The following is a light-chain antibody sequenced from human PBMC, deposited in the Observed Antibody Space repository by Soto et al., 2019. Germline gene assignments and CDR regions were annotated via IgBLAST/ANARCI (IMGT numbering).Light chain of an antibody. CDR2: EVS. CDR3: SSYTRSSTPYV. Sequence: ALTQPASVSGSPGQSITISCTGTSSDVGDYNYVSWYQQHPGKAPKLMIYEVSNRPSGVSNRFSGSKSGNTASLTISGLQAEDEADYYCSSYTRSSTPYVFGTGTKLTVL. CDR1: SSDVGDYNY. J-gene: IGLJ1*01. V-gene: IGLV2-14*01.